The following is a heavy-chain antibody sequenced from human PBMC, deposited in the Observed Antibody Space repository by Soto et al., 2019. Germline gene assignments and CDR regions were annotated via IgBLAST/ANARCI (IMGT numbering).Heavy chain of an antibody. D-gene: IGHD2-21*02. CDR2: VSFYGSNK. CDR3: ARDGTYCGSDCLVFDY. Sequence: GGSRRLSCAASGFTLSVYAMHWVRQAPGKVLEWVSFVSFYGSNKYYGDSVKGRFALSRDFSKNPLYVQMNSLRPDDTAVYYCARDGTYCGSDCLVFDYWGQGSLVTVSS. J-gene: IGHJ4*02. V-gene: IGHV3-30*09. CDR1: GFTLSVYA.